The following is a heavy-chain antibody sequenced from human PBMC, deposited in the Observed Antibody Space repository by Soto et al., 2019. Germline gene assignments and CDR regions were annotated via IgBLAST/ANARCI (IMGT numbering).Heavy chain of an antibody. CDR3: ATLAAAGTTVNWFDP. Sequence: SETLSLTCTVSGGSISSYYWSWIRQPPGKGLEWIGYIYYSGSTNYNPPLKSRVTISVDTSKSQFSLKLSSVTAADTAVYYCATLAAAGTTVNWFDPWGQGTPVTVSS. D-gene: IGHD6-13*01. J-gene: IGHJ5*02. CDR2: IYYSGST. V-gene: IGHV4-59*01. CDR1: GGSISSYY.